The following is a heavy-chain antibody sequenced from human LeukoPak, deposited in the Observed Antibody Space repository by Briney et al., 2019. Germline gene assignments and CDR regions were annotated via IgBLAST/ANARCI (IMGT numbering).Heavy chain of an antibody. Sequence: GGSLRLSCAASGFTFSSDAMSWVRQAPGKGLEWVSAISGSGGSTYYADSVKGRFTISRDNSKNTLYLQMNSLRAEDTAVYYCAKDRGYYDYVWGSYRSDDFGSWGRGTLVTVS. CDR3: AKDRGYYDYVWGSYRSDDFGS. CDR2: ISGSGGST. V-gene: IGHV3-23*01. J-gene: IGHJ4*02. D-gene: IGHD3-16*02. CDR1: GFTFSSDA.